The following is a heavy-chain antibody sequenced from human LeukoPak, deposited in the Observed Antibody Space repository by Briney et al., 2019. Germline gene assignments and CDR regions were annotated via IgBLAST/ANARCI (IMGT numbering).Heavy chain of an antibody. V-gene: IGHV3-74*01. CDR3: AREGVGTSRWHGRGALDY. Sequence: PGGSLRLSCAASGLSFSIYWIHWVRQAPGEGLVWVSRFNSDGSSTTYADSVKGRFSISRDNAKNTVYLQMNSLRPEDAAVYYCAREGVGTSRWHGRGALDYWGQGTLVTVSS. J-gene: IGHJ4*02. D-gene: IGHD1-7*01. CDR2: FNSDGSST. CDR1: GLSFSIYW.